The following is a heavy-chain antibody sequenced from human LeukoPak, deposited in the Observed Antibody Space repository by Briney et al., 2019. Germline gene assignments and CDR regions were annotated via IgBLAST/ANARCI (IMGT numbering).Heavy chain of an antibody. D-gene: IGHD3-22*01. V-gene: IGHV3-21*01. J-gene: IGHJ3*02. CDR2: ISSSSYI. CDR1: GFTFSSYG. Sequence: SGGSLRLSCAASGFTFSSYGMNWVRQAPGKGLEWVSSISSSSYIYYADSVKGRFTISRDNAKNSLYLQMNSLRAEDTAVYYCARGRDSSALDAFDIWGQGTMVTVSS. CDR3: ARGRDSSALDAFDI.